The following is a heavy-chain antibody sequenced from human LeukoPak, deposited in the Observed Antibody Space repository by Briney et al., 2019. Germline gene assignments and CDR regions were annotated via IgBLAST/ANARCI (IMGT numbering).Heavy chain of an antibody. CDR2: INPNSGGT. CDR3: ARVAPYYGGNSEYWFDP. J-gene: IGHJ5*02. V-gene: IGHV1-2*02. Sequence: GASVKVSCKASGYTFTGYYMHSVRQAPGQGLEWMGWINPNSGGTNYAQKFQGRVTMTRDTSISTAYMELSRLRSDDTAVYYCARVAPYYGGNSEYWFDPWGQGTLVTVSS. CDR1: GYTFTGYY. D-gene: IGHD4-23*01.